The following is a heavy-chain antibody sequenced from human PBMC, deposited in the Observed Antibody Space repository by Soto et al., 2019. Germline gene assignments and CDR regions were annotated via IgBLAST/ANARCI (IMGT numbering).Heavy chain of an antibody. D-gene: IGHD3-22*01. J-gene: IGHJ4*01. CDR3: ARLLDDSRGYYYFDY. V-gene: IGHV4-38-2*01. CDR1: GYSISSGYY. Sequence: SETLSLTCAVSGYSISSGYYWGWIRQPPGKGLEWLGSIFHSGTTYDNPSLQRRGTISVHLYKIRSSLKLTSVTAADPARYYCARLLDDSRGYYYFDYWGQGTMVTVSS. CDR2: IFHSGTT.